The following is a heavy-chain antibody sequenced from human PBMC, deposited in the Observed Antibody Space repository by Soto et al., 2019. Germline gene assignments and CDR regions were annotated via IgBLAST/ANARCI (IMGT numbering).Heavy chain of an antibody. CDR3: ARDSSSHYYYYGMDV. CDR1: GGSISSGYYY. D-gene: IGHD6-6*01. J-gene: IGHJ6*02. V-gene: IGHV4-30-4*01. CDR2: IYYSGST. Sequence: SETLSLTCSVSGGSISSGYYYWSWIRQPPGKGLEWIGYIYYSGSTYYNPSLKSRVTISVDTSKNQFSLKLSSVTAADTAVYYCARDSSSHYYYYGMDVWGQGTTVTVSS.